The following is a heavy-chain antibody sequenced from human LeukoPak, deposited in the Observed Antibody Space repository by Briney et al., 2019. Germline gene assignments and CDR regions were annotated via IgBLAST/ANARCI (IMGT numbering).Heavy chain of an antibody. J-gene: IGHJ4*02. CDR3: AKERSLEIAVAGTIFDH. D-gene: IGHD6-19*01. Sequence: GGSLRLPCAASGFTVSGNYMGWVRQAPGKGLEWVSVIYSGGDTYYADSVKGRFTISRDNSKNMIYLEMSSLKAEDTAVYYCAKERSLEIAVAGTIFDHWGQGTLVTVSS. CDR1: GFTVSGNY. V-gene: IGHV3-66*01. CDR2: IYSGGDT.